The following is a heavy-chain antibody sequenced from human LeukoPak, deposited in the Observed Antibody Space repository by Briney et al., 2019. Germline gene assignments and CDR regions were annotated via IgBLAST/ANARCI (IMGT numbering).Heavy chain of an antibody. CDR1: GFTFSSYS. D-gene: IGHD1-14*01. Sequence: GGSLRLSCAASGFTFSSYSMNWVRQAPGKGLEWVAVIWYDGSNKYYADSVKGRFTISRDNSKNTLYLQMNSLRVEDTAVYYCAKEVFTGSGGAFDIWGPGTMVTVSS. CDR2: IWYDGSNK. J-gene: IGHJ3*02. V-gene: IGHV3-33*06. CDR3: AKEVFTGSGGAFDI.